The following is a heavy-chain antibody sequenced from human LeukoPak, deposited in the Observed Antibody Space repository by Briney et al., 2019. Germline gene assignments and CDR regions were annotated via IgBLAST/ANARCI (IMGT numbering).Heavy chain of an antibody. J-gene: IGHJ1*01. CDR1: GFTFSSYA. D-gene: IGHD2-15*01. CDR2: ISGSGGST. V-gene: IGHV3-23*01. Sequence: GGSLRPSCAASGFTFSSYAMSWVRQAPGKGLEWVSAISGSGGSTYYADSVKGRFTISRDNSKNTLYLQMNSLRAEDTAVYYCAKDLECSGGSCYSRLGYFQHWGQGTLVTVSS. CDR3: AKDLECSGGSCYSRLGYFQH.